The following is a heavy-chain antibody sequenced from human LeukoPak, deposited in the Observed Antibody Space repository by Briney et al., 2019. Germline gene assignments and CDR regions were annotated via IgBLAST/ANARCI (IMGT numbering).Heavy chain of an antibody. D-gene: IGHD2-15*01. Sequence: PGGSLKLSCAASGFTFSGSAMHWVRQASGKGLEWVGRIRSKANSYATAYAASVKGRFTISRDDSKNTAYLQMNSPKTEDTAVYYCTRPGYCSGGSCYDGSSGVDYWGQGTLVTVSS. V-gene: IGHV3-73*01. J-gene: IGHJ4*02. CDR1: GFTFSGSA. CDR2: IRSKANSYAT. CDR3: TRPGYCSGGSCYDGSSGVDY.